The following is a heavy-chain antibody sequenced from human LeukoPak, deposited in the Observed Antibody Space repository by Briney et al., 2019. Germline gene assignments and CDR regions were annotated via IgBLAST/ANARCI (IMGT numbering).Heavy chain of an antibody. D-gene: IGHD5-18*01. J-gene: IGHJ4*02. CDR2: ISSSGSTI. V-gene: IGHV3-48*03. CDR3: ARDQGYRNGYVDY. CDR1: GFTFSSYE. Sequence: PGGSLRLSCAASGFTFSSYEMNWVRQAPGKGLEWVSYISSSGSTIYYADSVKGRFTISRDNAKNSLYLQMNSLRAADTAVYYCARDQGYRNGYVDYWGQGTLVTVSS.